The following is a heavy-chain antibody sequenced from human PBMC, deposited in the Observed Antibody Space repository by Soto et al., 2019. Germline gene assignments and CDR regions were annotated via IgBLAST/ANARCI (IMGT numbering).Heavy chain of an antibody. D-gene: IGHD4-4*01. CDR1: GFTFSSYA. J-gene: IGHJ2*01. V-gene: IGHV3-30-3*01. Sequence: QVQLVESGGGVVQPGRSLRLSCAASGFTFSSYAMHWVRQVPGKGLEWVAVISYEGSNKYYADSVTGRFTISRDNSKNTLYLQMNSLRAEDTAVYYCARPLWRDDYNCGYFDLWGRGTLVTVAS. CDR3: ARPLWRDDYNCGYFDL. CDR2: ISYEGSNK.